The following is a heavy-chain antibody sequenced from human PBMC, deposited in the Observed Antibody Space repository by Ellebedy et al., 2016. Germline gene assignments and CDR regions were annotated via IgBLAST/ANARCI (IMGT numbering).Heavy chain of an antibody. CDR1: GYTFNNYD. CDR2: IIPIFGTA. V-gene: IGHV1-69*13. D-gene: IGHD6-13*01. Sequence: SVKVSXXASGYTFNNYDISWVRQAPGQGLEWMGGIIPIFGTANYAQKFQGRVTITADESTSTAYMELSSLRSEDTAVYYCARDPGTARMFDPWGQGTLVTVSS. CDR3: ARDPGTARMFDP. J-gene: IGHJ5*02.